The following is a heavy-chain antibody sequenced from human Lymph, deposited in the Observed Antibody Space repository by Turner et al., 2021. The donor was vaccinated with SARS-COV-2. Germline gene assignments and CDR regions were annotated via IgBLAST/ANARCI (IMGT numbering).Heavy chain of an antibody. CDR1: GFTFSYGW. D-gene: IGHD1-7*01. V-gene: IGHV3-15*01. CDR3: TTGWFTGTYGDYFDY. J-gene: IGHJ4*02. CDR2: IKSKLDDGTT. Sequence: EVQLVESGGGLVKPGGSLSLSCAASGFTFSYGWMTWVRQAAGKGLEWVGRIKSKLDDGTTDYAAPVKGRFTISRDDSKNTLYLQMNSLKTEDTAVYFCTTGWFTGTYGDYFDYWGQGTLVTVSS.